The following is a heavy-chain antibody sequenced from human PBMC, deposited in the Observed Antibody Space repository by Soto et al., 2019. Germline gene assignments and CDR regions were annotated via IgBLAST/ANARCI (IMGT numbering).Heavy chain of an antibody. V-gene: IGHV3-53*01. D-gene: IGHD5-18*01. Sequence: HPGGSLRLSCTASGLTVSNYHMSWVRQAPGKGLEWVSVIYSGGSTYYADSVKGRFTVSRDNSKNTVDLQMKSLRAEDTAVYYCARKVGYSYGHDYWGQGTLVTVSS. CDR1: GLTVSNYH. J-gene: IGHJ4*02. CDR3: ARKVGYSYGHDY. CDR2: IYSGGST.